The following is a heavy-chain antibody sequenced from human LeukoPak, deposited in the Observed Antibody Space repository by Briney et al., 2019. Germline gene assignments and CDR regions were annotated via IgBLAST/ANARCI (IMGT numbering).Heavy chain of an antibody. CDR1: GFTFSSYS. D-gene: IGHD5-18*01. CDR3: ARDTPMPALDY. Sequence: GGSLRLSCAASGFTFSSYSMNWVRQAPGKGLEWVSYISRSSSTIYYADSVKGRFTISRDNAKNSLFLQMNSLRAEDTAVYYCARDTPMPALDYWGQGTLVTVSS. V-gene: IGHV3-48*04. CDR2: ISRSSSTI. J-gene: IGHJ4*02.